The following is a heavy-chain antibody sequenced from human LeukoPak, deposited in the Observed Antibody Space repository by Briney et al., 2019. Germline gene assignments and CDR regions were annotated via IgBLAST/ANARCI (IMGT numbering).Heavy chain of an antibody. J-gene: IGHJ4*02. CDR3: ARAPRAAGSEDYFDY. CDR1: GGSISSYY. D-gene: IGHD6-13*01. Sequence: PSETLSLTCTVSGGSISSYYWSWIRQPPGKGLEWIGYIYYSGSTNYNPSLKRRVTISVDTSKNQFSLKLSSVTAADTAVYYWARAPRAAGSEDYFDYWGREPWSPSPQ. V-gene: IGHV4-59*12. CDR2: IYYSGST.